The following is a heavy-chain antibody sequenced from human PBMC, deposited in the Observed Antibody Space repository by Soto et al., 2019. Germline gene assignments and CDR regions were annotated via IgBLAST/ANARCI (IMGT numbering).Heavy chain of an antibody. CDR3: ARDPPYYYDSSGYSSPDWFDP. D-gene: IGHD3-22*01. J-gene: IGHJ5*02. Sequence: ASVKVSCKASGGTFSSYAISWVRQAPGQGLEWMGGIIPIFGTANYAQKFQGRVTITADESTSTAYMELSSLRSEDTAVYYCARDPPYYYDSSGYSSPDWFDPWGQGTLVTVSS. CDR1: GGTFSSYA. V-gene: IGHV1-69*13. CDR2: IIPIFGTA.